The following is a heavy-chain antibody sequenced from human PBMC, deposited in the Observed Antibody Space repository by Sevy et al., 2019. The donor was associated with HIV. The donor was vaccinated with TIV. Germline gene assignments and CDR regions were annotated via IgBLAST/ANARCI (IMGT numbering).Heavy chain of an antibody. Sequence: GGSLRLSCAASGFTFSNYAMSWVRQAPGKGLEWVSTFSFGCGKINYADSVKGRFTISRDNSKNTLYLQMNSLRAEDTALYCCAGGGCSKPHDYWGQGTLVTVSS. D-gene: IGHD2-2*01. CDR3: AGGGCSKPHDY. CDR2: FSFGCGKI. V-gene: IGHV3-23*01. J-gene: IGHJ4*02. CDR1: GFTFSNYA.